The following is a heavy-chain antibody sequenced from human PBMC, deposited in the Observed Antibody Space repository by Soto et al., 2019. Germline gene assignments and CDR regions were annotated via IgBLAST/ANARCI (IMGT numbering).Heavy chain of an antibody. CDR3: EKEDGAGFKS. CDR1: GGDLRNSG. CDR2: IFPLLAMV. V-gene: IGHV1-69*04. J-gene: IGHJ4*02. D-gene: IGHD5-12*01. Sequence: QVHLVQSGAEMKKPGSSVTVSCKVSGGDLRNSGLSWVRQAPGQGLEWMGGIFPLLAMVDYSQKFQGRITISADESTTTAYRDLGSPRAADTAVYYCEKEDGAGFKSWGQGPLVIVSS.